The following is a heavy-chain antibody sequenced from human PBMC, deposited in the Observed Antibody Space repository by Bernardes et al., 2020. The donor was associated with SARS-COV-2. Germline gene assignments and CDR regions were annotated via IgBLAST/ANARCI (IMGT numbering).Heavy chain of an antibody. V-gene: IGHV1-18*01. Sequence: ASVKDSCKASGYTFTNYDISWVRQAPVQGLEWMGWINAYNGNTNYAQKLQGRVTMTTDTSTSTAYMELRSLRSDDTAVYYCARNCGGDCNRGADYWGQGTLVTVSS. D-gene: IGHD2-21*02. J-gene: IGHJ4*02. CDR2: INAYNGNT. CDR3: ARNCGGDCNRGADY. CDR1: GYTFTNYD.